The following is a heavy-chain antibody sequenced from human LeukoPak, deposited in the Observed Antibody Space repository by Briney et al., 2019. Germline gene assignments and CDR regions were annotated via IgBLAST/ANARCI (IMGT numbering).Heavy chain of an antibody. CDR2: ISGSGGST. CDR1: GFTFSCYA. J-gene: IGHJ6*03. CDR3: AKGAHYDFWSGLNYYYMDV. V-gene: IGHV3-23*01. D-gene: IGHD3-3*01. Sequence: GGSLRLSCAASGFTFSCYAMSWVRQAPGKGLEWVSAISGSGGSTYYADSVKGRLTISRDNSKNTLYLQMNSLRAEDTAVYYCAKGAHYDFWSGLNYYYMDVWGKGTTVTVSS.